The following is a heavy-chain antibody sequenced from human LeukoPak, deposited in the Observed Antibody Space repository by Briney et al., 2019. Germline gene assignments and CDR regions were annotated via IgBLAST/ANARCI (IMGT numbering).Heavy chain of an antibody. CDR1: GGSISSSSYY. D-gene: IGHD6-19*01. CDR3: ARTSGWYTKTLDY. Sequence: SETLSLTCTVSGGSISSSSYYWGWIRQPPGKGLEWIGRIYYSGSTYYNPALKSRVTISVDPAKHQFSLKLSSVTAADTAVYYCARTSGWYTKTLDYRGPGTLVTVSS. CDR2: IYYSGST. V-gene: IGHV4-39*01. J-gene: IGHJ4*02.